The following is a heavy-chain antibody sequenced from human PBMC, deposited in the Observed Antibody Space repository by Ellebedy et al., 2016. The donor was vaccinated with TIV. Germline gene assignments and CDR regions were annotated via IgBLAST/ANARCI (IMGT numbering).Heavy chain of an antibody. J-gene: IGHJ3*02. CDR1: GYTFTYYW. V-gene: IGHV5-51*01. D-gene: IGHD2-15*01. Sequence: GESLKISXKASGYTFTYYWIAWVRQMPGKGLEWMGIIYPGDSDTRYSPSFQGQVTISADKSISTAYLQWSSLKASDTAMYYCARPGGVAATPHAFDIWGQGTMVTVSS. CDR3: ARPGGVAATPHAFDI. CDR2: IYPGDSDT.